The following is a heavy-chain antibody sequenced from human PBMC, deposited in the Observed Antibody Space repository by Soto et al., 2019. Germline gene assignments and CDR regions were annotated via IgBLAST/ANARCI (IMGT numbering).Heavy chain of an antibody. D-gene: IGHD2-21*01. CDR2: VYHTGST. V-gene: IGHV4-4*02. J-gene: IGHJ4*02. CDR3: ATLPPRIVVTVLPIPS. Sequence: SETLSLTFVFSGDSVSSTHWWAWVRPTPGKGLEWIGEVYHTGSTKYNPSLKDRVTISVDKSKNHFSLNLMSLTAADTAVYYCATLPPRIVVTVLPIPSWGQGTQVTVSS. CDR1: GDSVSSTHW.